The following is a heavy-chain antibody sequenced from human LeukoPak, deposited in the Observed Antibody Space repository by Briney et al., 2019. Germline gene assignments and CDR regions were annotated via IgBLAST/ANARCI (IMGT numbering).Heavy chain of an antibody. CDR1: GGSISSYY. D-gene: IGHD3-3*01. CDR2: IYYSGST. V-gene: IGHV4-59*08. Sequence: SETLSLTCTVSGGSISSYYWSWLRQPPGKGLEWIGYIYYSGSTNYNPSLKSRVTISVDTSKNQFSLKLSSVTAADTAVYYCARHPDFWSGYYSNWFDPWGQRTLVTVSS. CDR3: ARHPDFWSGYYSNWFDP. J-gene: IGHJ5*02.